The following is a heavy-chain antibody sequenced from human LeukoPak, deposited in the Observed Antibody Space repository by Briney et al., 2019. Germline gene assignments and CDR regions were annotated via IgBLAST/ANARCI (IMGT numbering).Heavy chain of an antibody. CDR3: ARAPLSGFLESLSHYFDY. D-gene: IGHD3-3*01. V-gene: IGHV3-7*01. Sequence: PGGSLRLSCAASGFTFSSYWMSWVRQAPGKGLEWVANIKQDGSEKYYVDSVKGRFTTSRDNAKNSLYLQMNSLRAEDTAVYYCARAPLSGFLESLSHYFDYWGQGTLVTVSS. CDR2: IKQDGSEK. J-gene: IGHJ4*02. CDR1: GFTFSSYW.